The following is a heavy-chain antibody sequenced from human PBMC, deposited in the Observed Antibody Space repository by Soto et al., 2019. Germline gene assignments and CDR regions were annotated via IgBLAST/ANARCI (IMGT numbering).Heavy chain of an antibody. CDR3: ARGRYYYDSRGFDP. J-gene: IGHJ5*02. Sequence: PSETLSLTCTASGVSISSGGYYWSWIRQHPGKGLEWIGYIDYSGSTYYNPSLKSRVTISIDTSKKQFSLKLSSVTAADTAVYYCARGRYYYDSRGFDPWGQGTLVTVSS. D-gene: IGHD3-22*01. CDR1: GVSISSGGYY. V-gene: IGHV4-31*03. CDR2: IDYSGST.